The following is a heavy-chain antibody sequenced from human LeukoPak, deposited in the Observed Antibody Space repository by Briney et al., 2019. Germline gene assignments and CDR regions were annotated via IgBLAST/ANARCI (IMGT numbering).Heavy chain of an antibody. Sequence: ASVKVSCKASGYTFISYGISWVRQAPGQGLEWMGWISAYNGDTKYAQEFQGRVTMTTDPSTNTAYMDLRSLRSDDTAIYYCARVWELQNRFYYYYIDVWGTGTTVIVSS. CDR2: ISAYNGDT. CDR3: ARVWELQNRFYYYYIDV. J-gene: IGHJ6*03. D-gene: IGHD1-26*01. V-gene: IGHV1-18*01. CDR1: GYTFISYG.